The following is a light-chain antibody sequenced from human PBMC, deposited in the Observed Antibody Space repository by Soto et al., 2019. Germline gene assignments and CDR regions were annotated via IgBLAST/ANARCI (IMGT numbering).Light chain of an antibody. J-gene: IGKJ1*01. CDR1: QSASSY. CDR2: DAS. V-gene: IGKV3D-11*02. CDR3: QQRNSWPWT. Sequence: EIVLTQSPATLSLSPGERATLSCRASQSASSYLAWYQQKPGQAPRLLIYDASTRATGIPARFSGSGAGTDFTLTISSLEPEDSAVYYCQQRNSWPWTFGQGTKVDIK.